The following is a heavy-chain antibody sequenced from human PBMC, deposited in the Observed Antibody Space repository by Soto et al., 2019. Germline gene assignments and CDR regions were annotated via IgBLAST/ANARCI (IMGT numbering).Heavy chain of an antibody. CDR2: IIPIFGTA. CDR3: ARDQRAYYDSRSPEYFQH. D-gene: IGHD3-22*01. Sequence: SSVKVSCKASGGTFSSYAISWVRQAPGQGLEWMGGIIPIFGTANYAQKFQGRVTITADESTSTAYMELSSLRSEDTAVYYCARDQRAYYDSRSPEYFQHWGQGTLVTVSS. CDR1: GGTFSSYA. V-gene: IGHV1-69*13. J-gene: IGHJ1*01.